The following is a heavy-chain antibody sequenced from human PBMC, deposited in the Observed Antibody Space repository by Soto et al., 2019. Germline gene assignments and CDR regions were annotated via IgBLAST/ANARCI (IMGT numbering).Heavy chain of an antibody. CDR2: IRSKAYGGTT. Sequence: GGSLRLSCTASGFTFGDYAMSWVRQAPGKGLEWVGFIRSKAYGGTTEYAASVKGRFTISRDDSKNTLYLQMNSLKTEDTAVYYCTTGEGTSCYGYCGQGTLVTVSS. CDR3: TTGEGTSCYGY. V-gene: IGHV3-49*04. J-gene: IGHJ4*02. D-gene: IGHD2-2*01. CDR1: GFTFGDYA.